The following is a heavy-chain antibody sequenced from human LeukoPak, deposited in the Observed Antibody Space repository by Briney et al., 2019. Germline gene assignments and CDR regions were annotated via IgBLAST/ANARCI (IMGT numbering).Heavy chain of an antibody. V-gene: IGHV3-48*01. CDR1: GFTFSSYS. J-gene: IGHJ4*02. D-gene: IGHD6-25*01. CDR2: ISSSSSTI. Sequence: GGSLRLSCAASGFTFSSYSMNWVRQAPGKGLEWVSYISSSSSTIYYADSVKGRFTISRDNAKNSLYLQMNSLRAEDTAVYYCARGSPPAGFDYWGQGTLVTVSS. CDR3: ARGSPPAGFDY.